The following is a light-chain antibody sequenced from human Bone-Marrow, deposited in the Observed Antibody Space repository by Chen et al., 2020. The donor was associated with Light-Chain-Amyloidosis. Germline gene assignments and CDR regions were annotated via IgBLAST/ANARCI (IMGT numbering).Light chain of an antibody. CDR3: SSFTSSSSYV. J-gene: IGLJ1*01. V-gene: IGLV2-14*01. Sequence: QSALTQPASVSGSPGQSITISYTGTSGDVRTYNYVSWYQQHPGKAHKVMIYAVSNRPSGVSKRFSGSTSVNTASRTISGLQAEDEAYYYCSSFTSSSSYVFGPGTKVTVL. CDR1: SGDVRTYNY. CDR2: AVS.